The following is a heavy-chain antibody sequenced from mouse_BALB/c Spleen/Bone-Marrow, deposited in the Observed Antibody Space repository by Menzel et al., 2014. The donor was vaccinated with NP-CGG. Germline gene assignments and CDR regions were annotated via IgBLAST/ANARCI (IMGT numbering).Heavy chain of an antibody. Sequence: DVMLVESGGGLVQPGGSRKLSCAASGFTFSSFGMHWVRQAPERGLEWVAYISSGTSTICYADTVKGRFTISRDNPKNTLFLQMTSLRSEDTAIYYCARDDGYYIRNAMDYWGQGTSVTVSS. CDR3: ARDDGYYIRNAMDY. D-gene: IGHD2-3*01. J-gene: IGHJ4*01. V-gene: IGHV5-17*02. CDR2: ISSGTSTI. CDR1: GFTFSSFG.